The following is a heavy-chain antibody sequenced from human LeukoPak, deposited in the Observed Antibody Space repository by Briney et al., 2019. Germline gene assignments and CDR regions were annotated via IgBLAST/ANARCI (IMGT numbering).Heavy chain of an antibody. V-gene: IGHV6-1*01. CDR3: ARDPSSGWPIVDAFDI. CDR1: GDSVSSNSAA. Sequence: SQTLSLTCAISGDSVSSNSAAWNWIRQSPARGLEWLGRTYYRSKWYNDYAVSVKSRITINPDTSKNQFSLQLNSVTPEDTAVYYCARDPSSGWPIVDAFDIWGQGTMVTVSS. CDR2: TYYRSKWYN. D-gene: IGHD6-19*01. J-gene: IGHJ3*02.